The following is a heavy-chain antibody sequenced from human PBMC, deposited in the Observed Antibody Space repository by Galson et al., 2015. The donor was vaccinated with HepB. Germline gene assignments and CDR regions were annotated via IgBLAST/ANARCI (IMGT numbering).Heavy chain of an antibody. V-gene: IGHV3-48*01. J-gene: IGHJ6*03. D-gene: IGHD3-3*01. Sequence: SLRLSCAASGFTFSSYSMNWVRQAPGKGLEWVSYISSSSSTIYYADSVKGRFTISRDNAKNSLYLQMNSLRAEDTAVYYCARDTISDYYYYYYMDVWGKGTTVTVSS. CDR2: ISSSSSTI. CDR1: GFTFSSYS. CDR3: ARDTISDYYYYYYMDV.